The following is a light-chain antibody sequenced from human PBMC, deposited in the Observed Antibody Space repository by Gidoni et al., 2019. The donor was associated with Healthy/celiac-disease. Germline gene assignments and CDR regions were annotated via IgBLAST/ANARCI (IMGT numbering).Light chain of an antibody. CDR1: QSVSSSY. J-gene: IGKJ1*01. V-gene: IGKV3-20*01. CDR2: AAS. CDR3: QQYGSSPTWT. Sequence: EVVLTQSPGTLSLSPGERATLSCRASQSVSSSYLAWYQQKPGQAPRLLIYAASSRATGIPDRFSGSGSGTDFTLTISRLEPEDYAVYYCQQYGSSPTWTFGQGTKVKIK.